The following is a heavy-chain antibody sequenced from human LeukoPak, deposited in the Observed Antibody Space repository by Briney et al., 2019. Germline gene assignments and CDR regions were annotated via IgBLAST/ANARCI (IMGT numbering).Heavy chain of an antibody. CDR2: IYYSGST. CDR1: GGSITSSSYY. D-gene: IGHD3-16*01. Sequence: SETLSLTCPVSGGSITSSSYYWGWIRQPPGMGLEWIGYIYYSGSTYYNPSLKSRVTISVDTSKNQFSLNLSSVTAADTAVYYCARVMGVNSMDVWGKGTTVTVSS. J-gene: IGHJ6*03. V-gene: IGHV4-39*07. CDR3: ARVMGVNSMDV.